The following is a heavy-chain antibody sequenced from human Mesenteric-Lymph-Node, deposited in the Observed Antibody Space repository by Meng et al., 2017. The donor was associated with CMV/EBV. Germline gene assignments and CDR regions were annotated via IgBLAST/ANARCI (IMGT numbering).Heavy chain of an antibody. V-gene: IGHV3-15*07. CDR1: DFTLNGAW. CDR3: TTGWDQYFDF. Sequence: EVQLVESGGGLVKPGGSLRLSCVASDFTLNGAWMNWVRQAPGKGLEWVGRVKSASAGGAADAAAPVKGRFTVSRDDSRKTVHLQMDNLKIEDTAVYYCTTGWDQYFDFWGQGALVTASS. CDR2: VKSASAGGAA. D-gene: IGHD1-26*01. J-gene: IGHJ4*02.